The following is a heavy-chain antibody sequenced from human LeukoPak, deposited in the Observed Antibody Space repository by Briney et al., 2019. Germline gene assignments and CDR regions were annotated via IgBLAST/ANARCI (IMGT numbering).Heavy chain of an antibody. CDR2: MNPNSGNA. Sequence: ASVKVSCKASGYNFNNHDINWVRQATGQGLEWLGRMNPNSGNAAYAQKLQGRVTMTWDSSTNTAYLEVIALRSGGTAVYYCAKSSGDYFFDYWGQGTLVTVSS. CDR1: GYNFNNHD. V-gene: IGHV1-8*01. J-gene: IGHJ4*02. D-gene: IGHD3-22*01. CDR3: AKSSGDYFFDY.